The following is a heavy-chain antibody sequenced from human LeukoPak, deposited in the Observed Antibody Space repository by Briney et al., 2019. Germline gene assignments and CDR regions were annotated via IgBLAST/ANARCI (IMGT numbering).Heavy chain of an antibody. J-gene: IGHJ4*02. CDR3: ARGPRYDY. CDR2: INHSGST. CDR1: GGSFSGYY. Sequence: SETLSLTCAVYGGSFSGYYWSWIRQPPGKGLEWIGEINHSGSTNYNPSLKSRVTISVDASKNQFSLKLSSVTAADTAVYYCARGPRYDYWGQGTLVTVSS. V-gene: IGHV4-34*01.